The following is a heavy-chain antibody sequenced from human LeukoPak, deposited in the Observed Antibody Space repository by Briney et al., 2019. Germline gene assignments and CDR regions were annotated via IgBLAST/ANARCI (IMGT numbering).Heavy chain of an antibody. CDR1: GFTFTSSA. CDR3: AALITMVRGAPYYGMDV. CDR2: IVVGSGNT. V-gene: IGHV1-58*02. Sequence: SVKVCCKASGFTFTSSAMQWVRQARGQRLEWIGWIVVGSGNTNYAQKFQERVTITRDMSTSTAYMELSSLRSEDTAVYYCAALITMVRGAPYYGMDVWGQGTTVTVSS. D-gene: IGHD3-10*01. J-gene: IGHJ6*02.